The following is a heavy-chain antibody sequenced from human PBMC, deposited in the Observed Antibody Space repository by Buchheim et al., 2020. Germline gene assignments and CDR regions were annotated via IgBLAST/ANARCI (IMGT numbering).Heavy chain of an antibody. CDR1: GFTFSSYA. V-gene: IGHV3-23*04. Sequence: EVQLVESGGGLVQPGGSLRLSCAASGFTFSSYAMSWVRQAPGKGLEWVSGISDSGRTIYYADSVKGRFTISRANSKNTLYLQMSSLRAEDTAIYYCAKVLSWTHFDYWGLGTL. CDR2: ISDSGRTI. D-gene: IGHD3/OR15-3a*01. J-gene: IGHJ4*02. CDR3: AKVLSWTHFDY.